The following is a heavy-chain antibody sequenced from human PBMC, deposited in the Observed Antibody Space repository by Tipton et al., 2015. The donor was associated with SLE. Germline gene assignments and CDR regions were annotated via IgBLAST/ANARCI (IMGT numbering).Heavy chain of an antibody. J-gene: IGHJ3*02. CDR1: GYSFTSYW. CDR2: IDPSDSYT. CDR3: ARQVKELRFLEWLGVRAFDI. Sequence: QSGAEVKKPGESLRISCKGSGYSFTSYWISWVRQMPGKGLEWMGRIDPSDSYTNYSPSFQGHVTISADKSISTAYLQWSSLKASDTAMYYCARQVKELRFLEWLGVRAFDIWGQGTMVTVSS. D-gene: IGHD3-3*01. V-gene: IGHV5-10-1*01.